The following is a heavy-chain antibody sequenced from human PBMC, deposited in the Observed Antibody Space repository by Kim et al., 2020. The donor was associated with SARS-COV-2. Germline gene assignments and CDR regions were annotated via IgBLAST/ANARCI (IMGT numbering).Heavy chain of an antibody. D-gene: IGHD2-8*01. V-gene: IGHV3-21*01. Sequence: SVKGRFSVSRDKATNLLYLQMNSLGAEDTAVYYCARDKDCTNGACYPWLEPWGQGTLVTVSS. CDR3: ARDKDCTNGACYPWLEP. J-gene: IGHJ5*02.